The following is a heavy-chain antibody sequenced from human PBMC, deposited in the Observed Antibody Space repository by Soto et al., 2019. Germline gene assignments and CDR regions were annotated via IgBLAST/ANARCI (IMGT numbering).Heavy chain of an antibody. D-gene: IGHD3-10*01. J-gene: IGHJ6*02. CDR2: VNPADSDV. V-gene: IGHV5-51*01. CDR3: ARVRYGVSMVRGVILDPSYYYYTMDV. CDR1: GYRFTDQW. Sequence: PGESLKISCKGSGYRFTDQWINWVRQRPGKGLEWMGVVNPADSDVRYSPSFQGQVTISADKSVTTAYLQLSRLKASDTATYYCARVRYGVSMVRGVILDPSYYYYTMDVWGRGTTVTVSS.